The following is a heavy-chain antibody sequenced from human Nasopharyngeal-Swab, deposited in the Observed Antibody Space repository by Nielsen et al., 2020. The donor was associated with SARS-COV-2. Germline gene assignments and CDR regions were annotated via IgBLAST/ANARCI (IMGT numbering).Heavy chain of an antibody. CDR3: ARGSLLTYSIDY. CDR1: GYTFTSYA. Sequence: ASVKVSCEASGYTFTSYAMHWVRQAPGQRLEWMGWINAGNGNTKYSQKFQGRVTITRDTSASTAYMELSSLRSEDTAVYYCARGSLLTYSIDYCGQGTLVTVSS. CDR2: INAGNGNT. D-gene: IGHD2-21*01. J-gene: IGHJ4*02. V-gene: IGHV1-3*01.